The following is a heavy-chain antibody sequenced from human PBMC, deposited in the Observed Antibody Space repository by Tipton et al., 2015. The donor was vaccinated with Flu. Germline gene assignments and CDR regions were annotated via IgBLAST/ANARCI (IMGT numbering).Heavy chain of an antibody. D-gene: IGHD3-16*01. Sequence: SLRLSCTGSGFTFGDYAMSWVRQAPGKGLEWVGLIRSKTYGGTIEYAASVKGRFTISRDDSRGIAYLQMNSLNTEDTGIYYCARAIAGADSLWGQGTLVTVSS. CDR3: ARAIAGADSL. CDR2: IRSKTYGGTI. V-gene: IGHV3-49*04. J-gene: IGHJ4*02. CDR1: GFTFGDYA.